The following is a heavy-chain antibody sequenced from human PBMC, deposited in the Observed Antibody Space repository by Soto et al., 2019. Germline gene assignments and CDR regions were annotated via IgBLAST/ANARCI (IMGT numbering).Heavy chain of an antibody. CDR1: GGTFSSYT. J-gene: IGHJ3*02. CDR2: IIPILGIA. V-gene: IGHV1-69*02. D-gene: IGHD1-1*01. Sequence: QVQLVQSGAEVKKPGSSVKVSCKASGGTFSSYTISWVRQAPGQGLEWMGRIIPILGIANYAQKFQGRVTITADKSTSTAYMELSSLRSEDTAVYYCARAPLPSHVNDDFAAFDIWGQGTMVTVSS. CDR3: ARAPLPSHVNDDFAAFDI.